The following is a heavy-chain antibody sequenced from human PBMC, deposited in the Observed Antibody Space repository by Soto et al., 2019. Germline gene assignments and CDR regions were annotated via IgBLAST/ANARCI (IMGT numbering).Heavy chain of an antibody. V-gene: IGHV4-31*03. CDR3: ARGYDYDSGGYLFDY. CDR2: IYYSGST. D-gene: IGHD3-22*01. J-gene: IGHJ4*02. Sequence: SETLSLTCSVSGGSVSSNIYYWTWIRQHPGKGPEWIGHIYYSGSTYYNPSLKSRVTISLDMSKNQFSLKLTSVSAADTAVYYCARGYDYDSGGYLFDYWGQGTLVTDSS. CDR1: GGSVSSNIYY.